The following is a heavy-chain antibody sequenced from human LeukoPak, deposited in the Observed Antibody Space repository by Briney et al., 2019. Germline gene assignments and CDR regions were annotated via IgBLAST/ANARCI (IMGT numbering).Heavy chain of an antibody. V-gene: IGHV4-34*01. D-gene: IGHD6-19*01. CDR1: GGSFSGYY. CDR2: IYYSGST. CDR3: ARSGVSGWYLKEYYFDY. J-gene: IGHJ4*02. Sequence: SETLSLTCAVYGGSFSGYYWSWIRQPPGKGLEWIGSIYYSGSTYYNPSLKSRVTISVDTSKNQFSLKLSSVTAADTAVYYCARSGVSGWYLKEYYFDYWGQGTLVTVSS.